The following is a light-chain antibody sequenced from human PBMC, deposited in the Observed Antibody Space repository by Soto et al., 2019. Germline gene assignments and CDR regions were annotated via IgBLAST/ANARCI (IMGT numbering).Light chain of an antibody. CDR2: GAS. CDR1: QSVSSSY. CDR3: HQYNNWPLT. Sequence: EIVLTQSPGTLCLSPGERATLCCRASQSVSSSYLAWYQQKPGQAPRLLIYGASSRATGIPDSFIGNGSGTEFTLTISSLQSGDFAIYYCHQYNNWPLTFGGGTKVDIK. J-gene: IGKJ4*01. V-gene: IGKV3-20*01.